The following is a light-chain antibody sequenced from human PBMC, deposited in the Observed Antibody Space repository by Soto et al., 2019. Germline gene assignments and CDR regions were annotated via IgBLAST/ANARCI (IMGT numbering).Light chain of an antibody. Sequence: DIQMTQSPSSLSASVGDRVTITCRASQGINNNLAWFQQKPGKAPKLLIYKASTLKSGVPSRFSGSGSGTEFTLTISSLQPDDFATYYCQHYNSYSEAFGQGTKVDIK. CDR3: QHYNSYSEA. CDR2: KAS. V-gene: IGKV1-5*03. CDR1: QGINNN. J-gene: IGKJ1*01.